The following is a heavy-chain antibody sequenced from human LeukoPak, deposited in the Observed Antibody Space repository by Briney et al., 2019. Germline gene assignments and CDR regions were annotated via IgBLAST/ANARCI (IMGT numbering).Heavy chain of an antibody. Sequence: GGSLRLSCATSGFTFSNYWMSWVRQAPGKGLEWVANIKQDGSEKYYVDSVKGRFTVSRDNAKNSLYLQMNSLRVEDTSVYYCARPRGLYSGTYRYQTAFEYWGQGSLLTVSS. J-gene: IGHJ4*02. CDR1: GFTFSNYW. CDR3: ARPRGLYSGTYRYQTAFEY. CDR2: IKQDGSEK. D-gene: IGHD1-26*01. V-gene: IGHV3-7*01.